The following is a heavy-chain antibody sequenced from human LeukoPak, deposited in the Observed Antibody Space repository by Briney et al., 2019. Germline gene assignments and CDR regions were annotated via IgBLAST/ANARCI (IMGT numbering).Heavy chain of an antibody. V-gene: IGHV1-46*01. CDR3: ARDPGEPGGYVWGSMWYFDY. Sequence: ASVKVSCKASGYTFTSYYMHWVRQAPGQGLEWMGIINPSGGSTSYAQKFQGRVTMTRDTSTSTVYMELSSLRSEDTAVYYCARDPGEPGGYVWGSMWYFDYWGQGTLVTVSS. CDR2: INPSGGST. D-gene: IGHD3-16*01. J-gene: IGHJ4*02. CDR1: GYTFTSYY.